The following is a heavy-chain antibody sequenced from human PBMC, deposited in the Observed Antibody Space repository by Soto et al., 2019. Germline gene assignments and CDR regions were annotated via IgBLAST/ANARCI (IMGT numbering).Heavy chain of an antibody. CDR1: GGSFSGYY. CDR3: AKTKDRYQLLGRRGTFDI. CDR2: INHSGST. Sequence: QVQLQQWGAGLLKPSETLSLTCAVYGGSFSGYYWSWIRQPPGKGLEWIGEINHSGSTNYNPSLKSRVTISVDTSKNQFSLKLSSLTAADTAVYYCAKTKDRYQLLGRRGTFDIWGQGTIVTVSS. V-gene: IGHV4-34*01. J-gene: IGHJ3*02. D-gene: IGHD2-2*01.